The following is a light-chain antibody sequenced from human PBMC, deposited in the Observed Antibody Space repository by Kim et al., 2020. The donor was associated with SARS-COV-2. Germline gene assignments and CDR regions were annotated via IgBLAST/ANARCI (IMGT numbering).Light chain of an antibody. CDR2: AAS. CDR1: RSVSNNY. J-gene: IGKJ1*01. CDR3: QQHGSSPWA. V-gene: IGKV3-20*01. Sequence: SPGERATLSCRARRSVSNNYLAWYQQKPGQAPRLLIYAASSRATGIPDRFSGGGSGTDFTLTISRLEPEDFAVYYCQQHGSSPWAFGQGTKVDIK.